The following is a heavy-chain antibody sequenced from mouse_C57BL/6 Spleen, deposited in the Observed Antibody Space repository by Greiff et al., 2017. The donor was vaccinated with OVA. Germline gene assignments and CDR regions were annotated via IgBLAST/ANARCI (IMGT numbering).Heavy chain of an antibody. V-gene: IGHV10-3*01. CDR2: IRSKSSNYAT. CDR3: VRDRYYYGSSTGYFDV. Sequence: EVQRVESGGGLVQPKGSLKLSCAASGFTFNTYAMHWVRQAPGQGLEWVARIRSKSSNYATYYADSVKDRFTISRDTSQTMLYLQMNNMKTENTAMYYCVRDRYYYGSSTGYFDVWGTGTTVTVSS. J-gene: IGHJ1*03. D-gene: IGHD1-1*01. CDR1: GFTFNTYA.